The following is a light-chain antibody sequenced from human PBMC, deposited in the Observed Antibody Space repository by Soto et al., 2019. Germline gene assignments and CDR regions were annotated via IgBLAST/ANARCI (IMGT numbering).Light chain of an antibody. Sequence: IGVTHSPATLSVSPGERATLSCRASQSISGNLAWYQQKPGQAPRLLIYDTSTRATGLPARFSGSGSGREFTLTISSLQSEDFAVYYCQQYINRLSFGGGTKVDIK. CDR3: QQYINRLS. V-gene: IGKV3-15*01. CDR2: DTS. CDR1: QSISGN. J-gene: IGKJ4*01.